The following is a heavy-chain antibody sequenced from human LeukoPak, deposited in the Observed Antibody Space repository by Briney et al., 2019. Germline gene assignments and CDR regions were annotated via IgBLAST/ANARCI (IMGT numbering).Heavy chain of an antibody. Sequence: SETLSLTCAVYGGSFSGYYWSWIRQPPGKGLEWIGEINHSGSTNYNPSLKSRVTISVDTSKNQFSLKLSSVTAADTAVYYCARGQRITMIVVVITSPLGAFDIWGQGTWSPSLQ. J-gene: IGHJ3*02. V-gene: IGHV4-34*01. CDR2: INHSGST. D-gene: IGHD3-22*01. CDR3: ARGQRITMIVVVITSPLGAFDI. CDR1: GGSFSGYY.